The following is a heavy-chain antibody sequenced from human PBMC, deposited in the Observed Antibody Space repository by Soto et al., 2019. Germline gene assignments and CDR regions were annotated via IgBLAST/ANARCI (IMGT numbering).Heavy chain of an antibody. CDR3: ARSPGVFDY. CDR2: LVPVFGTA. D-gene: IGHD3-10*01. CDR1: GGTFSSLA. Sequence: QVQLVQSGAEVKEPGSSVKVSCKASGGTFSSLAISWVRQAPGQGLEWMGGLVPVFGTANYAQKFQDRVTITADKSTITSYMELSSQRSEDTAVYYCARSPGVFDYWGQGTLVTVSS. J-gene: IGHJ4*02. V-gene: IGHV1-69*06.